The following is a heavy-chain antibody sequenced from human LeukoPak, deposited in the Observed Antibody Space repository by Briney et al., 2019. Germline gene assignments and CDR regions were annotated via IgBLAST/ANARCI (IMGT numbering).Heavy chain of an antibody. V-gene: IGHV3-74*01. Sequence: GGSLRLSCAASGFTFSGYWMSWVRQAPGKRLVWVSRINSDGSGTTYADSVKGRFTISRDNAKNTLYLQMNSLTAEDTAVYYCAKDPRRYTDAFDIWGQGTMVTVSS. CDR2: INSDGSGT. J-gene: IGHJ3*02. D-gene: IGHD3-9*01. CDR1: GFTFSGYW. CDR3: AKDPRRYTDAFDI.